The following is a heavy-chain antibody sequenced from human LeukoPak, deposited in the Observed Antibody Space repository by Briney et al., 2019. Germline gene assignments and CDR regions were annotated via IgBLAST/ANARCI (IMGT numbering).Heavy chain of an antibody. D-gene: IGHD1-1*01. CDR1: GGSVSSGSFY. CDR3: ASSTGYWYFDL. V-gene: IGHV4-61*01. CDR2: IYYSGIT. Sequence: SETLSLTCTVSGGSVSSGSFYWNWIRQSPGKGLEWIGYIYYSGITNYSPSLKSRVTISLDTSKNQFSLRLNSVTAADTAVYYCASSTGYWYFDLWAVAPWSLSPQ. J-gene: IGHJ2*01.